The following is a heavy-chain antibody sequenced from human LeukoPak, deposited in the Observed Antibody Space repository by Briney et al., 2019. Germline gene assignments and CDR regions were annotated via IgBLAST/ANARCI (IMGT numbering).Heavy chain of an antibody. Sequence: GGSLRLSCAASGFTFSTYWMSWVRQAPGKGLEWVANINQDGSEKYYVDSVKGRLTISRDNAKNPLYMQMNSLEAEDTAIYYCERGSNWAFDYWGQGTLVTVSS. CDR2: INQDGSEK. CDR1: GFTFSTYW. D-gene: IGHD7-27*01. V-gene: IGHV3-7*05. CDR3: ERGSNWAFDY. J-gene: IGHJ4*02.